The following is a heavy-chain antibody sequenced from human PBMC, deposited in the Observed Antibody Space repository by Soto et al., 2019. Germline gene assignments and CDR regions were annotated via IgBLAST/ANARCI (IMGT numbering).Heavy chain of an antibody. CDR2: IDPSDSYT. CDR3: ARQAVAGTPSYYYYGMDV. V-gene: IGHV5-10-1*01. D-gene: IGHD6-19*01. J-gene: IGHJ6*02. Sequence: EVQLVQSGAEVKKPGESLRISCKGSGYSFTSYWISWVRQMPGKGLEWMGRIDPSDSYTNYSPSFQGHVTISADKSISTAYLQWSSLKASDTAMYYCARQAVAGTPSYYYYGMDVWGQGTTVTVSS. CDR1: GYSFTSYW.